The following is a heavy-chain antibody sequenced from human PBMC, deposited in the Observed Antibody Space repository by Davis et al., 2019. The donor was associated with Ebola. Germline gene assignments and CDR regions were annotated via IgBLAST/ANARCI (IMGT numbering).Heavy chain of an antibody. D-gene: IGHD3-22*01. CDR2: IRSKANSYAT. J-gene: IGHJ5*02. CDR3: TRYYYDSSASRRPGFDP. V-gene: IGHV3-73*01. Sequence: GGSLRLSCAASGFTFSGSAMHWVRQASGNVLEWVGRIRSKANSYATAYAASVKGRFTISRDDSKNTVYLQMNSLKTEDTGMYYCTRYYYDSSASRRPGFDPWGQGTLVTVSS. CDR1: GFTFSGSA.